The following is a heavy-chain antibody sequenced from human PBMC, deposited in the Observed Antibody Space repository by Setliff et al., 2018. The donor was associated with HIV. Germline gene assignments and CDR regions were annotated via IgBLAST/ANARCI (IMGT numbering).Heavy chain of an antibody. CDR2: TSHSGKT. J-gene: IGHJ4*02. CDR1: GGPLSGHY. CDR3: AITIVGVTTEMY. Sequence: PSETLSLTCAVYGGPLSGHYWSWIRQPPGQGLEWIGETSHSGKTNYNPSLKSRVTISVDTSKNQFSLKMNSVTAADTAVYYCAITIVGVTTEMYWGQGTLVTVSS. V-gene: IGHV4-34*01. D-gene: IGHD2-21*02.